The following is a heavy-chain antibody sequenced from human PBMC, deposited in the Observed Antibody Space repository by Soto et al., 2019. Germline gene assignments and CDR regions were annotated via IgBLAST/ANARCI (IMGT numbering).Heavy chain of an antibody. CDR1: GGTFSSYA. D-gene: IGHD3-3*01. J-gene: IGHJ5*02. CDR3: ARATYYDFWSGLNWFDP. CDR2: IIPIFGTA. Sequence: QVQLVQSGAEVKKPGSSVKVSCKASGGTFSSYAISWVRQAPGQGLEWMGGIIPIFGTANYAQKFQGRVTITADESTSTAYMELSSLRSEDRAVYYCARATYYDFWSGLNWFDPWGQGTLVTVSS. V-gene: IGHV1-69*01.